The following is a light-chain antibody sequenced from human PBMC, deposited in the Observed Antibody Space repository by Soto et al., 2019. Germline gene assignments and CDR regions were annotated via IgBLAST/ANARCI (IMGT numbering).Light chain of an antibody. V-gene: IGKV3D-15*01. CDR1: QSVSSY. CDR2: GAS. CDR3: QQFRNWPWT. Sequence: EVVMRQSPATLSVSPGERATLSCRASQSVSSYLAWYQQKPGQAPRLLIHGASTRATGVPARISGSGSGTEFTLTISSLQSEDFAVYYCQQFRNWPWTFGQGTKVDIK. J-gene: IGKJ1*01.